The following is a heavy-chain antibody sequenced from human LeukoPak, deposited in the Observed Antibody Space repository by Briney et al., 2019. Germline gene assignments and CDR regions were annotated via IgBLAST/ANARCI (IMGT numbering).Heavy chain of an antibody. Sequence: GGSLRLSCAASRFTFSTYSMNWVRQAPGRGLECVSYISSSSTNIYYKDSVKGRFTIFRDTAKTSLYLNMTSLRAEDTAVYYCVRNDGDNAFDIWGQGTMVIVSS. CDR3: VRNDGDNAFDI. J-gene: IGHJ3*02. D-gene: IGHD4-17*01. V-gene: IGHV3-48*01. CDR2: ISSSSTNI. CDR1: RFTFSTYS.